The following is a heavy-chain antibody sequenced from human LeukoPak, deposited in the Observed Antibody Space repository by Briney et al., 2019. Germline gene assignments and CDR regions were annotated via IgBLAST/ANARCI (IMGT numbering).Heavy chain of an antibody. CDR1: VGSLCRFY. CDR2: FNYRGRP. CDR3: ARDGGDTFYY. J-gene: IGHJ4*02. Sequence: PSGTLSLTCTLSVGSLCRFYSSWIRRPPGKGLGGIGDFNYRGRPQDNPPLKRPVTLSVDTSKSQFSLGMNSVTAAETGVCFCARDGGDTFYYWGQGTLVTVSS. V-gene: IGHV4-59*01. D-gene: IGHD3-16*01.